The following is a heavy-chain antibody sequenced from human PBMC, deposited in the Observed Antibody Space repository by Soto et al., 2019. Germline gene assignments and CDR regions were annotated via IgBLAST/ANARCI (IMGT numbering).Heavy chain of an antibody. Sequence: EVQLLESGGGLVQPGGSLRLSCAASGFAFHTHALSWVRQAPGKRLEWVSGISASGVTTYYADSVKGRFTISRDNSKKTVTLQMNSLRAEDTAFYYCAKDRTPPLSLSPSSQAIKNLLVGQCFDSWGQGTLVTVSS. D-gene: IGHD2-8*02. CDR2: ISASGVTT. CDR3: AKDRTPPLSLSPSSQAIKNLLVGQCFDS. CDR1: GFAFHTHA. J-gene: IGHJ4*02. V-gene: IGHV3-23*01.